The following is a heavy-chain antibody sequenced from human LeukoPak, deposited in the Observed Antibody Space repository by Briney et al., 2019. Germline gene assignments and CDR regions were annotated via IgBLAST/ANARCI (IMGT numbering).Heavy chain of an antibody. Sequence: GASVKVSCEASGYTFTSYDINWVRRATGQGLEWMGWMNPNSGNTGYAQKFQGRVTITRNTSISTAYMELSSLRSEDTAVYYCARGRITIFGVVIIAGDFDYWGQGTLVTVSS. CDR2: MNPNSGNT. CDR1: GYTFTSYD. CDR3: ARGRITIFGVVIIAGDFDY. V-gene: IGHV1-8*03. D-gene: IGHD3-3*01. J-gene: IGHJ4*02.